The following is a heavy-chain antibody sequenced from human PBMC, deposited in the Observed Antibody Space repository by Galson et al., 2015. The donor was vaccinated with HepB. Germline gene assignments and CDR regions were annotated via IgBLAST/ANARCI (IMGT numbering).Heavy chain of an antibody. D-gene: IGHD1-1*01. J-gene: IGHJ4*02. CDR2: IIPIFGTA. CDR1: GGTFSSYA. V-gene: IGHV1-69*13. Sequence: SVKVSCKASGGTFSSYAISWVRQAPGQGLEWMGGIIPIFGTANYAQKFQGRVTITADESTSTAYMELSSLRSEDTAVYYCARDRRRYNWNDGLDYWGQGTLVTVSS. CDR3: ARDRRRYNWNDGLDY.